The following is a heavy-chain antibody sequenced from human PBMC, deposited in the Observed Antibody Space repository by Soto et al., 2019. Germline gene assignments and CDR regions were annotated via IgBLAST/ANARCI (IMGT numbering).Heavy chain of an antibody. CDR2: INVGNGNT. CDR3: AREPPNTSLFDC. Sequence: GASVKVSCKASGYTFTSYAMHWVRQAPGQRLEWMGWINVGNGNTKYSQKFQGRVTITRDTSASTAYMELSSLRSEDTAVYYCAREPPNTSLFDCWGQGTQVTVSS. J-gene: IGHJ4*02. CDR1: GYTFTSYA. V-gene: IGHV1-3*01. D-gene: IGHD7-27*01.